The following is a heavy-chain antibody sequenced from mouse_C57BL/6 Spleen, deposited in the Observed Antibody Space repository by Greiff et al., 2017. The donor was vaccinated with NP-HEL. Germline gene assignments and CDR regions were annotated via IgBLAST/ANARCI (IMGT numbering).Heavy chain of an antibody. CDR2: IYPGDGDT. V-gene: IGHV1-82*01. Sequence: QVQLQQSGPELVKPGASVKISCKASGYAFSSSWMNWVKQRPGQGLEWIGRIYPGDGDTNYNEKFKGKATLTADKSSSTAYMQLSSLTSEDSAVYFCARGAYYGSVDYFDYWGQGTTLTVSS. CDR1: GYAFSSSW. D-gene: IGHD1-1*01. J-gene: IGHJ2*01. CDR3: ARGAYYGSVDYFDY.